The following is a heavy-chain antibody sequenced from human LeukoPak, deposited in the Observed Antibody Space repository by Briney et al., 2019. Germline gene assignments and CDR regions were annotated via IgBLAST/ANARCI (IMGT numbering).Heavy chain of an antibody. CDR1: GFTFSSYG. Sequence: GALRLSCAASGFTFSSYGMHWVRQAPGKGLEWVAVIWYDGSNKYYADSVKGRFTISRDNSKNTLYLQMNSLRAEDTAVYYCARDGYNLGYFDYWGQGTLVTVSS. J-gene: IGHJ4*02. D-gene: IGHD5-24*01. CDR2: IWYDGSNK. CDR3: ARDGYNLGYFDY. V-gene: IGHV3-33*01.